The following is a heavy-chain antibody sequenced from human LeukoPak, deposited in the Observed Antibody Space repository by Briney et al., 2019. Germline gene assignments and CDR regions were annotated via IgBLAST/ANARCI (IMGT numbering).Heavy chain of an antibody. V-gene: IGHV1-69*13. Sequence: SVKVSCKASGGTFSSYAISWVRQAPGQGLEWMGGIIPIFGTANYEQKFQGRVTITADESTSTAYMELSSLRSEDTAVYYCARVASLPEYYDSSGEVWGQGTPVTVSS. CDR2: IIPIFGTA. CDR1: GGTFSSYA. J-gene: IGHJ6*02. CDR3: ARVASLPEYYDSSGEV. D-gene: IGHD3-22*01.